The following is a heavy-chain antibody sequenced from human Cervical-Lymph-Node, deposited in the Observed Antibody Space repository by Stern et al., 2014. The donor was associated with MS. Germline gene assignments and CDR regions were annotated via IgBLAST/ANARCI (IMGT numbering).Heavy chain of an antibody. Sequence: QVQLVQSGAEVKRPGASVKVSCKTSGFTFTDYFMHWVRQAPGQGLEWMGWINPYSGDTRYAQNFQGRVTMTRDTSISTAYMELSRLTSDDRAVYYCARDASGHDYWGQGTLVTVSS. CDR2: INPYSGDT. D-gene: IGHD6-6*01. V-gene: IGHV1-2*02. CDR1: GFTFTDYF. J-gene: IGHJ4*02. CDR3: ARDASGHDY.